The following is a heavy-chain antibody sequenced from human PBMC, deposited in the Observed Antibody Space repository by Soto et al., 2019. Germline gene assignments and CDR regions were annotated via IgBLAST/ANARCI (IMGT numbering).Heavy chain of an antibody. J-gene: IGHJ5*02. Sequence: SATLSLTCAVYGGSFSGYYWSWIRQPPGKGLEWIGEINHSGSTNYNPSLKSRVTISVDTSKNQFSLKLSSVTASDTDVYYCARGPKGHFGTLRWFDPWGQGTLVT. CDR2: INHSGST. V-gene: IGHV4-34*01. CDR1: GGSFSGYY. D-gene: IGHD3-3*02. CDR3: ARGPKGHFGTLRWFDP.